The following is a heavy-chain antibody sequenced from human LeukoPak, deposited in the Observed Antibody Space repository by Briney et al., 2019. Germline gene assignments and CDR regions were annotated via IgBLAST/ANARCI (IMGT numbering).Heavy chain of an antibody. J-gene: IGHJ4*02. V-gene: IGHV4-34*01. D-gene: IGHD1-26*01. CDR3: ARGQVGGIPFDY. CDR1: GGSFSGGY. CDR2: INHSGST. Sequence: SSETLSLTCVVYGGSFSGGYWSWVRQPPGKGLEWIGEINHSGSTNYNPSLKSRVIISVDTSKNQLSLKLYFVTAADTAVYYCARGQVGGIPFDYWGQGTLVTVSS.